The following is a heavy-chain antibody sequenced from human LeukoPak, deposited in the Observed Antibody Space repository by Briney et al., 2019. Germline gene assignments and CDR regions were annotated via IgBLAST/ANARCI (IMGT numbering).Heavy chain of an antibody. J-gene: IGHJ6*02. D-gene: IGHD5-18*01. Sequence: GASVKVSCKASGYTFTNYDINWVQQATGQGLEWMGWMNPNSGNTGYAQKFQGRVTMTRNTSISTAYMELSSLRSEDTAVYYCARAGWGTAMVLSRYYYGMDVWGQGTTVTVSS. CDR1: GYTFTNYD. CDR2: MNPNSGNT. V-gene: IGHV1-8*01. CDR3: ARAGWGTAMVLSRYYYGMDV.